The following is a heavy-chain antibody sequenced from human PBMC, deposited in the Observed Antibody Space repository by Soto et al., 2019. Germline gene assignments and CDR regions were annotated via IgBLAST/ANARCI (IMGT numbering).Heavy chain of an antibody. J-gene: IGHJ4*02. CDR2: INHSGST. V-gene: IGHV4-34*01. CDR1: GGSFSGYY. CDR3: ARGAPYYDILTGYLYFDY. D-gene: IGHD3-9*01. Sequence: QVQLQQWGAGLLMPSETLSLTCAVYGGSFSGYYWSWIRQPPGKGLEWIGEINHSGSTNYNPSLKSRVTISVDTSKNQFSLKLSSVTAADTAVYYCARGAPYYDILTGYLYFDYWGQGTLVTVSS.